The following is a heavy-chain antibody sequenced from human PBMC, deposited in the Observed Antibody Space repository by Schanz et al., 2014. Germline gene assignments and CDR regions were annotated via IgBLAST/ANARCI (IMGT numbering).Heavy chain of an antibody. CDR2: VGDTGTTK. Sequence: QVQLVESGGGVVQPGRSLKLSCAASGFPFSSHGMHWVRQAPAKGLEWVAVVGDTGTTKFYADSVKGRLTVSRDNSKNTLYPQMNSLRAEDTAVYYCAVLGGFGELPLDYRGQGTLVTVSS. CDR1: GFPFSSHG. J-gene: IGHJ4*02. D-gene: IGHD3-10*01. CDR3: AVLGGFGELPLDY. V-gene: IGHV3-30*03.